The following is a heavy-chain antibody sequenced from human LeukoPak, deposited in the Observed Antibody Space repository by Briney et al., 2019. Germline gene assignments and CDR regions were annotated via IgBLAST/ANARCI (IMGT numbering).Heavy chain of an antibody. CDR3: ARYSGEAKFDY. CDR1: GDSISSYY. CDR2: IYYSGST. J-gene: IGHJ4*02. D-gene: IGHD3-10*01. V-gene: IGHV4-59*01. Sequence: SETLSLTCTVSGDSISSYYWSWIRQPPGKGLEWIGYIYYSGSTNYNPSLKSRVTISVDSSKNQFSLKLSSVTAADTAVYYCARYSGEAKFDYWAKGTLETVSS.